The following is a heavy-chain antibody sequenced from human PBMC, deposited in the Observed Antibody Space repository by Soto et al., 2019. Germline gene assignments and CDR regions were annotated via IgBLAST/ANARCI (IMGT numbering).Heavy chain of an antibody. CDR1: GYSFTSYW. J-gene: IGHJ5*02. D-gene: IGHD2-21*02. CDR3: ARQGCGGDCYYNWFDP. V-gene: IGHV5-51*01. CDR2: IYPGDSDT. Sequence: PGESLKISCKGSGYSFTSYWIGWVRQMPGKGLDWMGIIYPGDSDTRYSPSFQGQVTISADKSISTAYLQWSSLKASDTAMYYCARQGCGGDCYYNWFDPWGQGTLVTVSS.